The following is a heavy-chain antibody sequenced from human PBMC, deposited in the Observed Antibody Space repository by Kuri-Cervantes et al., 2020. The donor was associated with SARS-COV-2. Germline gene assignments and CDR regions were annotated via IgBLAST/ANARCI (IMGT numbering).Heavy chain of an antibody. J-gene: IGHJ6*02. CDR3: ARDYDFWGGYGMDV. V-gene: IGHV3-74*01. CDR2: INPDGSYT. CDR1: GFTFSSYS. Sequence: GGSLRLSCAASGFTFSSYSMNWVRQAPGKGLVWVSRINPDGSYTNNADSVKGRFTLSRDNAKNMLFLQMNSLRAEDTAVYYCARDYDFWGGYGMDVWGQGTTVTVSS. D-gene: IGHD3-3*01.